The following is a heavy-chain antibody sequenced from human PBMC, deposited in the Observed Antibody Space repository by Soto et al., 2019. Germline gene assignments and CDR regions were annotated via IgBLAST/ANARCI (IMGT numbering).Heavy chain of an antibody. D-gene: IGHD6-6*01. CDR3: ARVALPYSSSVGYFDY. V-gene: IGHV1-3*01. CDR1: GYTFTSYA. Sequence: ASVKVYCKASGYTFTSYAMHWVRQAPGQRLEWMGWINAGNGNTKYSQKFQGRVTITRDTSASTAYMELSSLRSEDTAVYYCARVALPYSSSVGYFDYWGQGSLVTVSS. CDR2: INAGNGNT. J-gene: IGHJ4*02.